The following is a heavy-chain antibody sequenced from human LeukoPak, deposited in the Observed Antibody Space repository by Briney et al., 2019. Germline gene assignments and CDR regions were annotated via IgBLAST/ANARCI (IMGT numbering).Heavy chain of an antibody. J-gene: IGHJ4*02. Sequence: SETLSLTCTVSGGSISSSSYYWGWIRQPPGKGLEWIGSIYYSGSTYYNPSLKSRVTISVDTSKNQFSLKLSSVTAADTAVYYCARSSPNYDFWSGFEGYFDYWGQGTPVTVSS. CDR1: GGSISSSSYY. CDR3: ARSSPNYDFWSGFEGYFDY. CDR2: IYYSGST. V-gene: IGHV4-39*01. D-gene: IGHD3-3*01.